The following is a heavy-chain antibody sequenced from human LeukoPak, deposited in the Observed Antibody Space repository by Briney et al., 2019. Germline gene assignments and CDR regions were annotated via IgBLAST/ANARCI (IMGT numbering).Heavy chain of an antibody. Sequence: GGSLRLSCAASGFTVSSNYMSWVRQAPGKGLEWVSVIYSGGSTYYADSVKGRFTISSDNSKNTLYLQMNSLRAEDTAIYYCAKDCNGGNCYTDYWGQGTLVTVAS. CDR1: GFTVSSNY. V-gene: IGHV3-53*01. D-gene: IGHD2-15*01. CDR2: IYSGGST. J-gene: IGHJ4*02. CDR3: AKDCNGGNCYTDY.